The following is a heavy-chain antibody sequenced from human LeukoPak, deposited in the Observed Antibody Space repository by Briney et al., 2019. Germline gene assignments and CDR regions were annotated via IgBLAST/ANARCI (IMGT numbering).Heavy chain of an antibody. Sequence: ASVKVSCKASGYTFTNYYMHWVRQAPGQGLEWMGIINPSGGSTSYAQKFQGRITMTRDTSTSTVYMELSSLRSEDTAVYYCARAIRGSKIASRYYIYYMDIWGKGTTVTVSS. CDR1: GYTFTNYY. V-gene: IGHV1-46*01. CDR3: ARAIRGSKIASRYYIYYMDI. CDR2: INPSGGST. D-gene: IGHD3-10*01. J-gene: IGHJ6*03.